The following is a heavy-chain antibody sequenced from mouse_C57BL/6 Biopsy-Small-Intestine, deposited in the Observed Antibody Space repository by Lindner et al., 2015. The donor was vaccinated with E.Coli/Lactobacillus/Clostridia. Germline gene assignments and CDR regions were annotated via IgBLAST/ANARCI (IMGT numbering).Heavy chain of an antibody. CDR3: ARHFYAMDS. V-gene: IGHV1-9*01. CDR2: FLPGSSST. CDR1: GYTFTGYW. Sequence: VQLQESGAELMKPGASVKLSCKATGYTFTGYWIAWVKQRPGHGLEWIGEFLPGSSSTNQNEKFKGKATFTADTSSNMAYMQLSSLTTEDSAIYYCARHFYAMDSWGQGASVTVSS. J-gene: IGHJ4*01.